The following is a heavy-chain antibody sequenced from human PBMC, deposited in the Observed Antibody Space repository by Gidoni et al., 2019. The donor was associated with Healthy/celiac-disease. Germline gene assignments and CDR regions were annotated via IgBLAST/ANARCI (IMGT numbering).Heavy chain of an antibody. CDR1: GFPFSSYS. D-gene: IGHD1-26*01. Sequence: EVQLVESGGGLVQPGVSLGLPCAASGFPFSSYSMNWVRQAPGKGLEWVSYISSSSSTIYYADSVKGRFTISRDNAKNSLYLQMNSLRAEDTAVYYWARDAVSQWELLGWFDPWGQGTLVTVSS. J-gene: IGHJ5*02. CDR3: ARDAVSQWELLGWFDP. V-gene: IGHV3-48*01. CDR2: ISSSSSTI.